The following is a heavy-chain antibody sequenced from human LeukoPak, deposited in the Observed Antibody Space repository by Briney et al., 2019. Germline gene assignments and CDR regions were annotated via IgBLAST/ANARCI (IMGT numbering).Heavy chain of an antibody. V-gene: IGHV3-74*01. CDR3: VRDGDHHDFDH. Sequence: GGSLRLSCAASGFTFTNYWMHWVRQAPGKGLVWVARINKDGRGPDYADSVKGRFTVSRDNAKNTVHLQMNSLRAEDTAVYYCVRDGDHHDFDHWGQGTLVTV. J-gene: IGHJ4*02. CDR2: INKDGRGP. CDR1: GFTFTNYW. D-gene: IGHD7-27*01.